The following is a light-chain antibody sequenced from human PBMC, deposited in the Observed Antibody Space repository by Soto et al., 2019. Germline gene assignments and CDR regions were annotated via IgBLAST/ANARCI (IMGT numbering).Light chain of an antibody. CDR3: SSYTSSSTDV. J-gene: IGLJ1*01. Sequence: QSVLTQPASVSGSPGQSITISCTGTSSDVSGYNYVSWYQQHPGKAPKLMIYEVRNRPSGVSNRFSGSKSGNTASLTISGLQAEDEADYYCSSYTSSSTDVFGTGTKLTVL. CDR2: EVR. V-gene: IGLV2-14*01. CDR1: SSDVSGYNY.